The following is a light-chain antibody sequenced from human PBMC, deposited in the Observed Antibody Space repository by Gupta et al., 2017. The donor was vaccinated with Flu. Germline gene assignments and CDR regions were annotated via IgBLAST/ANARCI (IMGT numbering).Light chain of an antibody. CDR2: GNS. Sequence: QSVLTQPPSVSGPPGQRVTISCTGSSSNIGAGYDVHWYQQLPGTAPKLLIYGNSNRPSGVPDRFSGSKSGTSASLAITGLQAEDEADYYCQSYDSSLSAVVFGGGTKLTGL. CDR3: QSYDSSLSAVV. CDR1: SSNIGAGYD. J-gene: IGLJ2*01. V-gene: IGLV1-40*01.